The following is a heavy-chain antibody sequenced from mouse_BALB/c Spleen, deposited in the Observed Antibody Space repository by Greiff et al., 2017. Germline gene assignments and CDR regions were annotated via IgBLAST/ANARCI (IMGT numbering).Heavy chain of an antibody. Sequence: EVQLQQSGAELVKPGASVKLSCTASGFNIKDTYMHWVKQRPEQGLEWIGRIDPANGNTKYDPKFQGKATITADTSSNTAYLQLSSLTSEDTAVYYCASYYGSRQDYFDYWGQGTTLTVSS. D-gene: IGHD1-1*01. CDR3: ASYYGSRQDYFDY. CDR1: GFNIKDTY. CDR2: IDPANGNT. V-gene: IGHV14-3*02. J-gene: IGHJ2*01.